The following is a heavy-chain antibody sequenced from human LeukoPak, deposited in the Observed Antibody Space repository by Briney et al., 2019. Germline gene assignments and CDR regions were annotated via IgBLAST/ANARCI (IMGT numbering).Heavy chain of an antibody. V-gene: IGHV3-11*04. CDR2: INSSGSTK. CDR1: GFTFSGYY. J-gene: IGHJ4*02. CDR3: AREYYYGSGSYYKPFDY. Sequence: AGSLTLSCAASGFTFSGYYMSWIRQPPGKGLDWVSYINSSGSTKYYAYFVNGRFTISRTHVKNSLFLQINILGAQTTAVYYCAREYYYGSGSYYKPFDYWGQGTLVTVSS. D-gene: IGHD3-10*01.